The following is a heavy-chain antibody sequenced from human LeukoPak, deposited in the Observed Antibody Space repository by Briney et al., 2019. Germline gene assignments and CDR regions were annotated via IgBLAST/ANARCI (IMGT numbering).Heavy chain of an antibody. J-gene: IGHJ4*02. CDR2: IFYRGNT. Sequence: PSETLSLTCTVSGGSIRGSSSYWGWIRQPPGGGLEFIGSIFYRGNTYYNPSLKSRVTISVDTSKNQFSLKLSSVTAADTAVYYCASVTGTTPLFDYWGQGTLVTVSS. CDR1: GGSIRGSSSY. CDR3: ASVTGTTPLFDY. D-gene: IGHD1-7*01. V-gene: IGHV4-39*01.